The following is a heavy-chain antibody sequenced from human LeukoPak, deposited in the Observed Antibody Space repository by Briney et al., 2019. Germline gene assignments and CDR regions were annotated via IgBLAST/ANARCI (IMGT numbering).Heavy chain of an antibody. Sequence: PGGSLRLSCAASGFTFSSYAMHWVRQAPGKGLEWVAVISYDGSNKYYADSVKGRFTISRDNSKNTLYLQMNSLRAEDTAVYYCAREDVAYYDSSGYYNAFDIWGQGTMVTVSS. J-gene: IGHJ3*02. CDR3: AREDVAYYDSSGYYNAFDI. CDR1: GFTFSSYA. D-gene: IGHD3-22*01. V-gene: IGHV3-30-3*01. CDR2: ISYDGSNK.